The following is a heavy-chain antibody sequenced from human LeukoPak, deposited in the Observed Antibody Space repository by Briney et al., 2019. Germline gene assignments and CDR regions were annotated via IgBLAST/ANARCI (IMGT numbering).Heavy chain of an antibody. J-gene: IGHJ3*02. V-gene: IGHV4-59*01. CDR1: GDSISGFY. CDR2: IYYSGST. D-gene: IGHD3-10*01. Sequence: SETLSLTCTVSGDSISGFYWSWIRQPPGKGLEGIAYIYYSGSTNYNPSLKSRVTILIETSKNQFSLNLRSVTAADTAVYYCARGGARGSSAFDIWGQGTMVTVSS. CDR3: ARGGARGSSAFDI.